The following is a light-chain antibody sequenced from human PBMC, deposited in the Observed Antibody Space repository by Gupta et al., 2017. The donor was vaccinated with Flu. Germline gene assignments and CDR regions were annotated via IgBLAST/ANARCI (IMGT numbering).Light chain of an antibody. CDR3: MQTTRWPT. J-gene: IGKJ2*01. CDR2: KVS. V-gene: IGKV2-30*01. CDR1: QSLAYSDGDTY. Sequence: VVLTQAPLSLPVSLGQPASISCRSSQSLAYSDGDTYLTWFHQRPGQSPRRLIYKVSNRDSGVPDRFGGSGSDTDFTLKISRVEAEDVGVYYCMQTTRWPTFGQGTKLEIK.